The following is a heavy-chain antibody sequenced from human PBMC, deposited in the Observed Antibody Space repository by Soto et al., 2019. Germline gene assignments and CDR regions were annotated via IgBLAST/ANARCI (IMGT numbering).Heavy chain of an antibody. CDR1: GITFSSDS. CDR2: ISGDGASI. CDR3: VRGSRMAGVDY. D-gene: IGHD3-10*01. J-gene: IGHJ4*02. V-gene: IGHV3-23*01. Sequence: GGSLRLSCVASGITFSSDSMSWVRQAPGKGMEWVSVISGDGASIGYADSVEGRFSISRDNFKNTLYLQMNSLRVEDTAVYFCVRGSRMAGVDYWGQGTLVTVSS.